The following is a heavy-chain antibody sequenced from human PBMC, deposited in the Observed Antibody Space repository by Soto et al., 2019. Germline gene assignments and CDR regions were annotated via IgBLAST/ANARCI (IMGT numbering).Heavy chain of an antibody. Sequence: QVQLVQSGAEVKKPGASVKVSCKASGYTFSTYGFSWVRQAPGQGLEWMGGIGAENGDTNYAQNFQGRVTMTTDTSTTTSYMELRSLTSDDTAVYFSARDWKGAEAFEPWGQGTLVTVSS. CDR3: ARDWKGAEAFEP. CDR2: IGAENGDT. J-gene: IGHJ5*02. D-gene: IGHD1-1*01. CDR1: GYTFSTYG. V-gene: IGHV1-18*01.